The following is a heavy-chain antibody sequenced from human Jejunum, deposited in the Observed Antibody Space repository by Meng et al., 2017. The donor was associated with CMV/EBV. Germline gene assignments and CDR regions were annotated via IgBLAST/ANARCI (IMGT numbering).Heavy chain of an antibody. V-gene: IGHV1-18*01. Sequence: QVQLVQSGAEGKKPGASVKVSCKASGYIFNNYGVSWVRQAPGQGPEWMGWISAYNGNTNYAQNFQGRFTMTTDTSTSTAYMELRSLRSDDTAVYYCARDLPGGTKGTWLDLWGQGTLVTVPQ. CDR2: ISAYNGNT. J-gene: IGHJ5*02. D-gene: IGHD1-14*01. CDR3: ARDLPGGTKGTWLDL. CDR1: GYIFNNYG.